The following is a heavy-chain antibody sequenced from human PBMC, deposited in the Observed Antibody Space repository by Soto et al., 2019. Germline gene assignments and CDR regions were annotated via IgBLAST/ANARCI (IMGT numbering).Heavy chain of an antibody. CDR3: ARRDDNNWNYYYYGMDV. V-gene: IGHV1-69*13. CDR1: GGTFSGYA. J-gene: IGHJ6*02. CDR2: IIPIFGTA. Sequence: SVKVSCKASGGTFSGYAISWVRQAPGQGLEWMGGIIPIFGTANYAQKFQGRVTITADESTSTAYMELSSLRSEDTAVYYCARRDDNNWNYYYYGMDVWGQGTTVTVSS. D-gene: IGHD1-20*01.